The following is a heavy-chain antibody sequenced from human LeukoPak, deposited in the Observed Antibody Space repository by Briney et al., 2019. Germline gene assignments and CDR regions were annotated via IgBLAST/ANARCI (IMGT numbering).Heavy chain of an antibody. CDR3: ARGPLGDYGIDY. J-gene: IGHJ4*02. D-gene: IGHD4-17*01. V-gene: IGHV3-53*04. Sequence: GGSPRLSCAASGFTVSSNYMSWVRQAPGKGLEWVSVIYSGGSTYYADSVKGRFTISRHNSKNTLYLQMSSLRAEDTAVYYCARGPLGDYGIDYWGQGTLVTVSS. CDR1: GFTVSSNY. CDR2: IYSGGST.